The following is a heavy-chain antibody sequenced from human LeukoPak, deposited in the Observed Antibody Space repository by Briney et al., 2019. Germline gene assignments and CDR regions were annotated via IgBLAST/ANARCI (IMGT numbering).Heavy chain of an antibody. J-gene: IGHJ6*03. D-gene: IGHD6-13*01. CDR2: ISYDGSNK. Sequence: GGSLRLSCAASGFTFSSYGMHWVRQAPGKGLEWVAVISYDGSNKYYADSVKGRFTSSRDNSKNTLYLQMNSLRAEDTAVYYCAKDATAAVGTVYMDVWGKGTTVTISS. CDR1: GFTFSSYG. V-gene: IGHV3-30*18. CDR3: AKDATAAVGTVYMDV.